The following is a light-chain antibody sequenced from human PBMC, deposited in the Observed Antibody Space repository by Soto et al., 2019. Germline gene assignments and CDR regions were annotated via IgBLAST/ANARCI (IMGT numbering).Light chain of an antibody. Sequence: SALAQPASLSGSPGQPTTISCTGTSSDIGAYDYVSWFQQHPGKAPKLMISAVNNRPSGVSNRFSGSKSGNTAYLTISGLQVEDQAEYSWFSFTTSRPHVFERGTKDTV. CDR3: FSFTTSRPHV. V-gene: IGLV2-14*01. J-gene: IGLJ6*01. CDR2: AVN. CDR1: SSDIGAYDY.